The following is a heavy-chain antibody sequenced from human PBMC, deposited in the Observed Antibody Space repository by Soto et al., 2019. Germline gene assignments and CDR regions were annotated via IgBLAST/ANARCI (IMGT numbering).Heavy chain of an antibody. CDR3: AKDSSINYYFDY. CDR1: GFTFSNYA. Sequence: EVQLLESGGGLVQPGGSLRLSCAASGFTFSNYAMSWVRQAPGRGLEWVSSISGSGGSRYYADSVKGRFTIFRDSSKNTLYLQMNSLRAEDTAVYYCAKDSSINYYFDYWGQGTLVTVSS. CDR2: ISGSGGSR. D-gene: IGHD6-19*01. V-gene: IGHV3-23*01. J-gene: IGHJ4*02.